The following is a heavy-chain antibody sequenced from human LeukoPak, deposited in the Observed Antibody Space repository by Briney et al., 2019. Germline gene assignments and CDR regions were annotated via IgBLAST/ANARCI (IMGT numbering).Heavy chain of an antibody. Sequence: GESPKISCKDSGYSFTNYWIGWVRQMPGKGLEWMGIIYPADSDTKYSPSFQGQVTISADTSISTAYLQWSSLKASDSAMYYCATSGGGDGYNSLDYWGQGTLVTVSS. V-gene: IGHV5-51*01. CDR2: IYPADSDT. CDR1: GYSFTNYW. J-gene: IGHJ4*02. CDR3: ATSGGGDGYNSLDY. D-gene: IGHD5-24*01.